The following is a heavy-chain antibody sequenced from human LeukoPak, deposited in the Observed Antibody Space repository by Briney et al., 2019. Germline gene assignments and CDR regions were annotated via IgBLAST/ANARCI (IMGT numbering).Heavy chain of an antibody. CDR1: GFTFSSDV. CDR2: ISYDGSNK. CDR3: AREGGGESSGSYFGYYYYGMDV. D-gene: IGHD1-26*01. Sequence: GGSLRLSCAASGFTFSSDVMTWVRQAPGKGLEWVAVISYDGSNKYYADSVKGRFTISRDNSKNTLYLQMNSLRAEDTAVYYCAREGGGESSGSYFGYYYYGMDVWGQGTTVTVSS. V-gene: IGHV3-30*03. J-gene: IGHJ6*02.